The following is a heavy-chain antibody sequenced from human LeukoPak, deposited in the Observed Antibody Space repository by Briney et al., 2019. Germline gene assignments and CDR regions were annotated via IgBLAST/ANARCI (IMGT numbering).Heavy chain of an antibody. J-gene: IGHJ4*02. V-gene: IGHV4-38-2*02. CDR3: ATKIAVAGGFDY. CDR2: IYHSGST. CDR1: GYSISSGYY. D-gene: IGHD6-19*01. Sequence: SETLSLTCTVSGYSISSGYYWGWIRQPPGKGLEWIGSIYHSGSTYYNPSLKSRVTISVDTSKNQFSLKLSSATAADTAVYYCATKIAVAGGFDYWGQGTLVTVSS.